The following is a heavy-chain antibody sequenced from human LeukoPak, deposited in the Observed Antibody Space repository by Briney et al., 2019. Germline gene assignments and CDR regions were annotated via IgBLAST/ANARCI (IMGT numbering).Heavy chain of an antibody. Sequence: SETLSLTCTVSGGSISSGGYYWSWIRQHPGKGLGWIGYIYYSGSTYYNPSLKSRVTISVDTSKNQFSLKLSSVTAADTAVYYCARAYDYGVHYYYYYYMDVWGKGTTVTVSS. V-gene: IGHV4-31*03. D-gene: IGHD4-17*01. CDR2: IYYSGST. CDR3: ARAYDYGVHYYYYYYMDV. CDR1: GGSISSGGYY. J-gene: IGHJ6*03.